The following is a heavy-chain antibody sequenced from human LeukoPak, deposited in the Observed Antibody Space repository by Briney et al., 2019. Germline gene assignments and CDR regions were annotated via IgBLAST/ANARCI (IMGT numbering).Heavy chain of an antibody. CDR3: AKEMGYSYGDFDY. CDR1: GFTFSSYG. Sequence: GGSLRLSCAASGFTFSSYGMHWVRQAPGKGLEGVAVISYDGSNKYYADSVKGRFTISRDNSKNTLYLQMNSLRAEDTAVYYCAKEMGYSYGDFDYWGQGTLVTVSS. D-gene: IGHD5-18*01. J-gene: IGHJ4*02. V-gene: IGHV3-30*18. CDR2: ISYDGSNK.